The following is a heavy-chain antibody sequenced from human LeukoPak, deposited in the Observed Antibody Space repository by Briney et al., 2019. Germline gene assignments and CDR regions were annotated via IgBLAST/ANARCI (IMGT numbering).Heavy chain of an antibody. CDR1: GASISSHY. J-gene: IGHJ4*02. V-gene: IGHV4-59*11. D-gene: IGHD3-3*01. CDR3: AAEFSAYDPFDS. Sequence: SETLSLTCTVSGASISSHYWSWIRQSPGKELEWIGYIFYRGSTYYNPSMNNRVTISVDTSKNQISLKLTSVTAADTAVYYCAAEFSAYDPFDSWGQGTLVTVSS. CDR2: IFYRGST.